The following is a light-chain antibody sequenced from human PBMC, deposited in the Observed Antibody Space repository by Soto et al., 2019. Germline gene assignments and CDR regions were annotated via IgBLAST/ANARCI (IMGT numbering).Light chain of an antibody. J-gene: IGKJ5*01. CDR3: MQALQTLWT. Sequence: DIVMTQSPLSLPVTPGEPASISCRSSHSLLHSNGYNYLDWYLQKPGQSPQLLIYLGSNRASGVPDRFSGSGSGTDFTLKISRVEAEDVGVYYCMQALQTLWTFGQGTRLEIK. CDR2: LGS. V-gene: IGKV2-28*01. CDR1: HSLLHSNGYNY.